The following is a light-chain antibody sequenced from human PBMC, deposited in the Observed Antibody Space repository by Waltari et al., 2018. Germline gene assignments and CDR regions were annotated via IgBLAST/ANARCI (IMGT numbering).Light chain of an antibody. Sequence: QAVLTQPSSLSASPGASASLTCTLPSDINVGTYRSNWYQQKPGSPPQHLLKYKSDSDKQQGSGVPSRFSGSKDASANAGILLISGLQSEDEADYYCLIWHSSAWVFGGGTKLTVL. V-gene: IGLV5-45*03. CDR2: YKSDSDK. CDR3: LIWHSSAWV. CDR1: SDINVGTYR. J-gene: IGLJ3*02.